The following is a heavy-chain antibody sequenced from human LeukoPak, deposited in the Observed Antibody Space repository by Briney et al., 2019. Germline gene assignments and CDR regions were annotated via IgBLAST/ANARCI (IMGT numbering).Heavy chain of an antibody. J-gene: IGHJ4*02. Sequence: PAGGSLRLSCAASGFTFSSYAMSWVRQAPGKGLEGVSAISGSGGSTYYADSVKGRFTISRDNSKNTLYLQMNSLRAEDTAVYYCAKDRFSYSIGWFDYWGQGTLVTVSS. V-gene: IGHV3-23*01. CDR1: GFTFSSYA. D-gene: IGHD6-19*01. CDR2: ISGSGGST. CDR3: AKDRFSYSIGWFDY.